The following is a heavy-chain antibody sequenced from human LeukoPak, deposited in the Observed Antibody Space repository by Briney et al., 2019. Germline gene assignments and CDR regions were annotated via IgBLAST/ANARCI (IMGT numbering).Heavy chain of an antibody. CDR3: ARVVPAAIGYMDV. J-gene: IGHJ6*03. Sequence: GGSLRLSCAASGFTFSSYAMSWVRRAPGKGLEWVSAISGSGGSTYYADSVKGRFTISRDNSKNTLYLQMNSLRAEDTAVYYCARVVPAAIGYMDVWGKGTTVTVSS. D-gene: IGHD2-2*01. V-gene: IGHV3-23*01. CDR1: GFTFSSYA. CDR2: ISGSGGST.